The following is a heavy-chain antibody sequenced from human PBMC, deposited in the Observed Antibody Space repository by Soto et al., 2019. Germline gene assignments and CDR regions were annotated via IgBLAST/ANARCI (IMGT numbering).Heavy chain of an antibody. CDR1: GGSISSYS. CDR2: IYHSGST. V-gene: IGHV4-30-2*01. Sequence: TLSLTCTVSGGSISSYSWSWIRQPPGKGLEWIGYIYHSGSTYYNPSLKSRVTISVDRSKNQFSLKQSSVTAADTAVYYCARVAYAMVRGVIVNWFDPWGQGT. J-gene: IGHJ5*02. CDR3: ARVAYAMVRGVIVNWFDP. D-gene: IGHD3-10*01.